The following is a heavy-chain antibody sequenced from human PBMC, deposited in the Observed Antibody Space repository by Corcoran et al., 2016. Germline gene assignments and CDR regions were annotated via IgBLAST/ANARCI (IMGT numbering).Heavy chain of an antibody. CDR1: GGSISSSNW. V-gene: IGHV4-4*02. D-gene: IGHD1-20*01. CDR2: IYHSGST. CDR3: ARAVGLITGTLSFDY. Sequence: QVQLQESGPGLVKPSGTLSLTCAVSGGSISSSNWWSWVRQPPGKGLEWIGEIYHSGSTNYNPSPKSRVTISVDKSKNRYSLKLSSVTAADTAVYYCARAVGLITGTLSFDYWGQGTLVTVSS. J-gene: IGHJ4*02.